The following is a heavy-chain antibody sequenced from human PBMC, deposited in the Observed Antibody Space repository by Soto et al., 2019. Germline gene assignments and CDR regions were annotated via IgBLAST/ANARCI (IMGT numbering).Heavy chain of an antibody. CDR3: AKSLDRATSFDY. J-gene: IGHJ4*01. Sequence: LRLSCAASGFTFSSYAMNWVRQAPGKGPEWVSHIAVAGVTYYADSVKGRFTISRDNSRNILFLQMNSLRAEDTAKYYCAKSLDRATSFDYWGHGTLVTVSS. D-gene: IGHD2-2*03. CDR1: GFTFSSYA. V-gene: IGHV3-23*01. CDR2: IAVAGVT.